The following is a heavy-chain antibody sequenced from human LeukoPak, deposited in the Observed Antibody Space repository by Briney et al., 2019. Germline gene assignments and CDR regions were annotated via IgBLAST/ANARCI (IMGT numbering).Heavy chain of an antibody. CDR3: ARDPFLGYCSSTSCYSAFDI. D-gene: IGHD2-2*02. CDR2: IYYSGST. J-gene: IGHJ3*02. V-gene: IGHV4-59*01. Sequence: PSETLSLTCTVSGGPISSYYWSWIRQPPGKGLEWIGYIYYSGSTNYNPSLKSRVTISVDTSKNQFSLKLSSVTAADTAVYYCARDPFLGYCSSTSCYSAFDIWGQGTMVTVSS. CDR1: GGPISSYY.